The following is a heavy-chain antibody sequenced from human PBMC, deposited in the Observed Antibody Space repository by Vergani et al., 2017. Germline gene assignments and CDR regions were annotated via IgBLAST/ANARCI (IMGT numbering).Heavy chain of an antibody. J-gene: IGHJ3*02. CDR1: GFTFSSYS. V-gene: IGHV3-21*01. Sequence: EVQLVESGGGLVKPGGSLRLSCAASGFTFSSYSMNWVRQAPGKGLEWVSSISSSSSYIYYADSVKGRFTISRDNAKNSLYLQMNSLRAEDTAVYYCARVPWGIAAAVTVGDAFDIWGQGTMVTVSS. CDR2: ISSSSSYI. CDR3: ARVPWGIAAAVTVGDAFDI. D-gene: IGHD6-13*01.